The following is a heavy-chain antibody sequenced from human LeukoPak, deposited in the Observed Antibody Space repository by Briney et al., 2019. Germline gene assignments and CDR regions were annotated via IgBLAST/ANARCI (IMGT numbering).Heavy chain of an antibody. CDR1: GYSFTGYY. Sequence: ASVKVSCKASGYSFTGYYMHWVRQAPGQGLEWMGWINPNSGGAKYAQKFQGRVTMTRDTSITTAYMELSRLRSDDTAVYYCARDGVVPAAGHWGQGTLVTVSS. J-gene: IGHJ4*02. D-gene: IGHD2-2*01. V-gene: IGHV1-2*02. CDR3: ARDGVVPAAGH. CDR2: INPNSGGA.